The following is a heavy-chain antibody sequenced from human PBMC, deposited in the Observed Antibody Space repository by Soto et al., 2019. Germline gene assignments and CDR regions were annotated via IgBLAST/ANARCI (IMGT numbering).Heavy chain of an antibody. CDR2: ISAHNGNT. V-gene: IGHV1-18*01. CDR1: GYDFTTYG. D-gene: IGHD1-1*01. J-gene: IGHJ4*02. Sequence: GAEVKTPGASVQVSCKGSGYDFTTYGITWVRQAPGQGLEWMAWISAHNGNTDYAQKLQGRVTVTRDTSTSTAYMELRSLRSDDTAMYYCARGRYGDYWGQGALVTVSS. CDR3: ARGRYGDY.